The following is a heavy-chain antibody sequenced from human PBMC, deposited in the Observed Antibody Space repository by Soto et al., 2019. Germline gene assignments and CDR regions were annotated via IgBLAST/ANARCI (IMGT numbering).Heavy chain of an antibody. D-gene: IGHD2-2*01. V-gene: IGHV5-51*03. Sequence: EVQLVQSGAEVKKPGESLKISCKGSGYSFTSYWIGWVRQMPGKGLEWMGIIYPGDSDTRYSPSFQGQVTISADKSISTAYRQWISLKASDTAMYYCARIRGDIVVVPAANDAFDIWGQGTMVTVSS. J-gene: IGHJ3*02. CDR2: IYPGDSDT. CDR3: ARIRGDIVVVPAANDAFDI. CDR1: GYSFTSYW.